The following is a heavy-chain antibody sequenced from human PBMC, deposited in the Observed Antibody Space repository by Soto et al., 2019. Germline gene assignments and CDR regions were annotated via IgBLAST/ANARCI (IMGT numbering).Heavy chain of an antibody. CDR2: ISYDGNNK. Sequence: GGSLRLYCAASVFTFSSYAMHWVRQAPGKGLEWVAVISYDGNNKYYADSVKGRFTISRDNSKNTLYLQMNSLRAEDTAVYYCARGPSSLTRFDYWGQGTLVTVSS. CDR1: VFTFSSYA. CDR3: ARGPSSLTRFDY. D-gene: IGHD2-2*01. V-gene: IGHV3-30-3*01. J-gene: IGHJ4*02.